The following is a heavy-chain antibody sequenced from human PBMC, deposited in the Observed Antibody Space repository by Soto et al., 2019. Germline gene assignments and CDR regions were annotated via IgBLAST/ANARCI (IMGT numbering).Heavy chain of an antibody. J-gene: IGHJ4*02. V-gene: IGHV1-69*08. CDR2: IIPILGIA. Sequence: QVQLVQSGAEVKKPGSSVKVSCKASGGTFSSYTISWVRQAPGQGLEWMGRIIPILGIANYAQKFQGRVTMAADKSTSTAYMELSSSRSEDAAVYYCARDPATGPRWGQGTPVTVSS. D-gene: IGHD2-15*01. CDR1: GGTFSSYT. CDR3: ARDPATGPR.